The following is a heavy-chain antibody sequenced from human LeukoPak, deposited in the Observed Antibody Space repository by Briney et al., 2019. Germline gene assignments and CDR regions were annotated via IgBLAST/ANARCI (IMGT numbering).Heavy chain of an antibody. D-gene: IGHD3-10*01. Sequence: ASVKVSCKASGYTFTGYYMHWVRQAPGQGLEWMGWINPNSGGTNHAQKFQGRVTMTRNTSISTAYMELSRLRSDDTAVYYCARDRPLDADDYYGFYYFDYWGQGTLVTVSS. J-gene: IGHJ4*02. V-gene: IGHV1-2*02. CDR3: ARDRPLDADDYYGFYYFDY. CDR2: INPNSGGT. CDR1: GYTFTGYY.